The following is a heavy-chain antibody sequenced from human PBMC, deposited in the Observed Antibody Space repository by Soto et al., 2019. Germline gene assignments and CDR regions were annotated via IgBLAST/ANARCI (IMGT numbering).Heavy chain of an antibody. D-gene: IGHD6-19*01. Sequence: EVQLLESGGGLVQPGGSLRLSCAASGFTFGNFAMSWVRQAPGKGLEWVSAITGSGGTLYYADSVKGRFTISRDNSKNTLYLQMNSLIAEDTAVYFCAKLRAKSLIAVASDYWGQGTLVTVSS. CDR2: ITGSGGTL. V-gene: IGHV3-23*01. CDR3: AKLRAKSLIAVASDY. J-gene: IGHJ4*02. CDR1: GFTFGNFA.